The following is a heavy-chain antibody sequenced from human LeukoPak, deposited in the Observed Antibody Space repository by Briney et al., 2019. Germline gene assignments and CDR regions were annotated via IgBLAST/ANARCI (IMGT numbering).Heavy chain of an antibody. J-gene: IGHJ6*03. CDR3: ARVRRRRYDSRNDYYYYMDV. CDR1: GGLISTYY. V-gene: IGHV4-59*12. CDR2: LYYSEST. Sequence: PSETLSLTCTVSGGLISTYYWSWIRQPPGKGLEWMEYLYYSESTHHNPSLQSRVTIPVDTHKNHFSLKLSSVTAADTAVYYCARVRRRRYDSRNDYYYYMDVWGKGTTVTVSS. D-gene: IGHD3-22*01.